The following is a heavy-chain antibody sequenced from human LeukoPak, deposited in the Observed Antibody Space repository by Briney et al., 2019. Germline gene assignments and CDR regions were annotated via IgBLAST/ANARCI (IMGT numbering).Heavy chain of an antibody. V-gene: IGHV3-11*01. J-gene: IGHJ4*02. CDR1: GFTFSDYY. Sequence: GWALRLSCAASGFTFSDYYMSWIRQAPGEALEWVSYISSSGSTIYYADSVKGRFTISRDNAKNSLYLQMKSLRSEDPAVYYCSSSLGQGSYFDYWGQGTLVTVSS. D-gene: IGHD7-27*01. CDR2: ISSSGSTI. CDR3: SSSLGQGSYFDY.